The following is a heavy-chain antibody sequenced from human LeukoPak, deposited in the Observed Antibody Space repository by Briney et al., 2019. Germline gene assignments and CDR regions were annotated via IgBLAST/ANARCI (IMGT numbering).Heavy chain of an antibody. CDR1: GFSASDNH. V-gene: IGHV3-53*01. Sequence: PGGSLRLSCAVSGFSASDNHMSWVRRAPGRGLEWVSVIYIGGSTFYADSVKGRFTISRDKSKNTLNLQMNRLRAEDTAVYYCARGGEQPSAFDYWGQGTLVTVSS. CDR3: ARGGEQPSAFDY. J-gene: IGHJ4*02. D-gene: IGHD1/OR15-1a*01. CDR2: IYIGGST.